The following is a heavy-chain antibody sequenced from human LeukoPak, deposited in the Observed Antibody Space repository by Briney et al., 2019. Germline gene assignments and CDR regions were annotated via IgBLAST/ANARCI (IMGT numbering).Heavy chain of an antibody. CDR2: ISTGSSYI. J-gene: IGHJ6*03. CDR3: ACTSGYDFSSYYYYYMDV. V-gene: IGHV3-21*01. CDR1: GVTFSSYS. Sequence: GGSLRPSRAASGVTFSSYSMNGGRQAPGTGLECVSSISTGSSYIYYADSVEGRFTISRDNAKNLLYLQMTSLSAEDTAVYYCACTSGYDFSSYYYYYMDVWGKGTTVTVSS. D-gene: IGHD5-12*01.